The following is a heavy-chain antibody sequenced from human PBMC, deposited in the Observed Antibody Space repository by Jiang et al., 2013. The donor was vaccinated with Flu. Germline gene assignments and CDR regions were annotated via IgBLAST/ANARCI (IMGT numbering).Heavy chain of an antibody. CDR2: INPNVGTT. Sequence: KKPGASLRLSCKASGYTFTSHHIHWMRQAPGQGLEWMGIINPNVGTTTYAQKFQGRVTMTRDTSTATVHLELSSLTSDDTAAIYCARDRALGYSTGWNYYHYGMDVWGQGTTVTVSS. V-gene: IGHV1-46*01. CDR1: GYTFTSHH. D-gene: IGHD6-19*01. J-gene: IGHJ6*02. CDR3: ARDRALGYSTGWNYYHYGMDV.